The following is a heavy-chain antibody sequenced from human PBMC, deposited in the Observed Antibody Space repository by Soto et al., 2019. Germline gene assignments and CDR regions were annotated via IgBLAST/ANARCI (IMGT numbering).Heavy chain of an antibody. CDR2: STYTGVT. J-gene: IGHJ5*01. CDR1: GGSLREFGHF. Sequence: SETLSLTCTVSGGSLREFGHFWTWIRQRPGRGLEWIGYSTYTGVTYYSPSLQSRISISVDTSKNQFSLTLNSVTAPDTAVYSRATASAGPPLNRFDSWGHGTLVTVSS. CDR3: ATASAGPPLNRFDS. V-gene: IGHV4-31*03.